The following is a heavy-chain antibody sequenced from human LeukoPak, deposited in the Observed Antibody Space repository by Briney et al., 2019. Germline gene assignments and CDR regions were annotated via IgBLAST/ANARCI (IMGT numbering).Heavy chain of an antibody. J-gene: IGHJ4*02. CDR2: INHSGST. CDR3: ARRLRTFKYGSGSNFDY. D-gene: IGHD3-10*01. V-gene: IGHV4-34*01. CDR1: GGSFSGYY. Sequence: SETLSLACAVYGGSFSGYYWSWIRQPPGKGLEWIGEINHSGSTNYNPSVTGRVTISVDTSKSQFSLNVRSVTAADTAVYYCARRLRTFKYGSGSNFDYWGQGTLVSVSS.